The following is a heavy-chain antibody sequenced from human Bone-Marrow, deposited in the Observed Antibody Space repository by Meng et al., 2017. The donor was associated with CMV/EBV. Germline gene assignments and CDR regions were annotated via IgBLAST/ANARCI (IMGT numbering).Heavy chain of an antibody. J-gene: IGHJ1*01. CDR1: GGTFSIYT. Sequence: SVKVSCKASGGTFSIYTISWVRQAPGQGLEWMGGSIPMFGITNYAQKFQGRVTITTDESTSTAYMELRSLRSEDMAVYYCARGVPYSSSWYVYWGQGTLVTVSS. CDR3: ARGVPYSSSWYVY. V-gene: IGHV1-69*05. CDR2: SIPMFGIT. D-gene: IGHD6-13*01.